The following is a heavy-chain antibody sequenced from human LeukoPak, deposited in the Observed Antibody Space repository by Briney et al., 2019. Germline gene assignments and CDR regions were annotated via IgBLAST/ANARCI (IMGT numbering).Heavy chain of an antibody. CDR1: GGSISSYY. CDR2: IYYSGST. V-gene: IGHV4-59*01. D-gene: IGHD6-25*01. CDR3: SRDRGGGSQEY. J-gene: IGHJ4*02. Sequence: SETLSLTCTVSGGSISSYYWSWIRQPPGKGLEWIGYIYYSGSTNHNPSLKSRVTISVDTSKNQFSLKLSSVTAADTAVYYCSRDRGGGSQEYWGQGILVTVSS.